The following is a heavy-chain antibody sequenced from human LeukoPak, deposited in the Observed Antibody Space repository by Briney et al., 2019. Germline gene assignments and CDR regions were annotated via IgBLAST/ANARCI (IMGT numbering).Heavy chain of an antibody. Sequence: GGSLRLFCAASGFTFSNYAMSWVRQAPGKGLEWVSTITGSVDNTFYADSVKGRFTISRDNSKNTVYLQMSSLRVEDTAVFYCAKRGSGWYHFDFWGQGILVTVSS. D-gene: IGHD6-19*01. V-gene: IGHV3-23*01. J-gene: IGHJ4*02. CDR2: ITGSVDNT. CDR1: GFTFSNYA. CDR3: AKRGSGWYHFDF.